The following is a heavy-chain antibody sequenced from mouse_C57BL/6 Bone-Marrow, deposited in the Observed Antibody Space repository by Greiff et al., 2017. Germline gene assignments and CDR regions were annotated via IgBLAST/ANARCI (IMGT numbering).Heavy chain of an antibody. J-gene: IGHJ1*03. CDR1: GYTFTSYD. V-gene: IGHV1-85*01. CDR3: ARYYYGSSWYFDV. D-gene: IGHD1-1*01. CDR2: IYPRDGST. Sequence: QVQLQQSGPELVKPGASVKLSCKASGYTFTSYDINWVKQRPGQGLAWIGWIYPRDGSTKYNEKFKGKATLTVDTSSSTAYMELHSLTSEDSAVYVCARYYYGSSWYFDVWGTGTTVTVSS.